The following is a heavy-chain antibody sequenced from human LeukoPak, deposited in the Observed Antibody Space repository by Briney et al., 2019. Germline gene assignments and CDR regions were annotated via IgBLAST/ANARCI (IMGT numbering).Heavy chain of an antibody. J-gene: IGHJ4*02. CDR1: GYTFTSYD. D-gene: IGHD6-13*01. CDR2: MNPNSGNT. CDR3: ATDSGSSWYNGFDY. Sequence: ASVKVSCKAPGYTFTSYDINWVRQATGQGLEWMGWMNPNSGNTGYAQKFQGRVTMTEDTSTDTAYMELSSLRSEDTAVYYCATDSGSSWYNGFDYWGQGTLVTVSS. V-gene: IGHV1-8*01.